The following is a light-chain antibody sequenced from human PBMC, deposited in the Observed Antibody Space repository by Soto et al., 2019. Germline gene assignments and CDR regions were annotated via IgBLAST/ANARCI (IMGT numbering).Light chain of an antibody. CDR2: GAS. J-gene: IGKJ4*01. V-gene: IGKV3-15*01. CDR3: QQYNNWPPLT. Sequence: EIVMTQYTATLSVSPGERATLSCRASQSVSSNLAWYQQKPGQAPMLLIYGASTRATGIPASFSGSGSGTKFTLTISSLQSEDCAVYYCQQYNNWPPLTFGGGNKVEIK. CDR1: QSVSSN.